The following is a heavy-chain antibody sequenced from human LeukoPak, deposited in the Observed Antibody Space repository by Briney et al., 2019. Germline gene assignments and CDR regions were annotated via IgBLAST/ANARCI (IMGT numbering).Heavy chain of an antibody. V-gene: IGHV4-31*03. J-gene: IGHJ4*02. CDR1: GGSISSGGYY. CDR2: IYYSGST. D-gene: IGHD6-13*01. CDR3: ARSGYSSNWYSVDY. Sequence: KPSQTLSLTCTVSGGSISSGGYYWSWIRQHPGKGLEWIGYIYYSGSTYYNPSLKSRVTISVDTSKNQFSLKLSSVTAADTAVYYCARSGYSSNWYSVDYWGQGTLVTVSS.